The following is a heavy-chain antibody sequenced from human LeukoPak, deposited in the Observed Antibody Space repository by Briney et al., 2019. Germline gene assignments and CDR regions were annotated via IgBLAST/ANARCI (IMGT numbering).Heavy chain of an antibody. V-gene: IGHV3-30*18. D-gene: IGHD3-22*01. CDR1: GFTFSSYG. Sequence: GGSLRLSCAASGFTFSSYGMHWVRQAPGKGLEWVAVISYDGSNKYYADSVKGRFTISRDNSKSTLYLQMNSLRAEDTAVYYCAKSASSGYYHYFDYWGQGTLVTVSS. CDR2: ISYDGSNK. J-gene: IGHJ4*02. CDR3: AKSASSGYYHYFDY.